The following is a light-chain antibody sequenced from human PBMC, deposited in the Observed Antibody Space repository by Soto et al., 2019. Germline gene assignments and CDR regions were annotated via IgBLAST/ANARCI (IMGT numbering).Light chain of an antibody. CDR1: QSVSSNY. CDR3: QQYGSFPCT. CDR2: DAS. Sequence: EGVLMHFPATLSLSPGERAALSCAASQSVSSNYLAWYQQKPGIAPRLLIYDASSMASGIPDRFSGSGSGADFILSISRLEPEDFAVYYCQQYGSFPCTFGEGTKVDI. V-gene: IGKV3D-20*01. J-gene: IGKJ1*01.